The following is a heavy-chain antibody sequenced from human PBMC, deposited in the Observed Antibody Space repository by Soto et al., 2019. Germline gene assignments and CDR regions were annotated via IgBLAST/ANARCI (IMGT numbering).Heavy chain of an antibody. V-gene: IGHV3-30*18. Sequence: GGSLRLSCAASGFTFSSYGMHWVRQAPGKGLEWVAVISYDGSNKYYADSVKGRFTISRDNSKNTLYLQMNSLRAEDTAVYYCAKVLTMVRGVTGGMDVWGQGTTVTVSS. D-gene: IGHD3-10*01. CDR2: ISYDGSNK. CDR3: AKVLTMVRGVTGGMDV. CDR1: GFTFSSYG. J-gene: IGHJ6*02.